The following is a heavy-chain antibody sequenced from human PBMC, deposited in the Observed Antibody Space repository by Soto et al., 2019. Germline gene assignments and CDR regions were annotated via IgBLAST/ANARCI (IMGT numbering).Heavy chain of an antibody. V-gene: IGHV3-33*01. CDR3: ARDLIGYSSSWYGYYYGMDV. D-gene: IGHD6-13*01. CDR1: GFTFSSYG. Sequence: GGSLRLSCAASGFTFSSYGMHWVRQAPGKGLEWVAVIWYDGSNKYYADSVKGRFTISRDNSKNTLYLQMNSLRAEDTAVYYCARDLIGYSSSWYGYYYGMDVWGQGTTVTV. J-gene: IGHJ6*02. CDR2: IWYDGSNK.